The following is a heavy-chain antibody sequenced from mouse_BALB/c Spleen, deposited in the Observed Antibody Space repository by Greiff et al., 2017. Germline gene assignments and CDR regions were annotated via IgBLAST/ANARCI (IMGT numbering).Heavy chain of an antibody. Sequence: VQRVESGPGLVAPSQSLSITCTVSGFSLTSYGVHWVRQPPGKGLEWLGVIWAGGSTNYNSALMSRLSISKDNSKSQVFLKMNSLQTDDTAMYYCARDEGGSWYFDVWGAGTTVTVSS. V-gene: IGHV2-9*02. CDR1: GFSLTSYG. CDR2: IWAGGST. J-gene: IGHJ1*01. CDR3: ARDEGGSWYFDV.